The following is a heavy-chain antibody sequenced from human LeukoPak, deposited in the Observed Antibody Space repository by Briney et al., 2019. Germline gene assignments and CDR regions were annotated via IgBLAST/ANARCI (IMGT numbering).Heavy chain of an antibody. J-gene: IGHJ3*02. D-gene: IGHD6-19*01. CDR1: GGSISSYY. Sequence: SETLSLTCTVPGGSISSYYWSWIRQPPGKGLEWIGYIYYSGSSNYNPSLESRVTISVDTSKNQFSLKLNSVTAADTAVYYCARERSSGWQGVFDIWGPGTMVTVSS. V-gene: IGHV4-59*01. CDR3: ARERSSGWQGVFDI. CDR2: IYYSGSS.